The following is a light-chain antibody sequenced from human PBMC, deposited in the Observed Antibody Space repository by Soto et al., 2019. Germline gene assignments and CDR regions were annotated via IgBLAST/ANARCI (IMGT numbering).Light chain of an antibody. V-gene: IGLV2-14*01. CDR1: SSDVGVYNY. CDR3: SSYTSITNGVV. J-gene: IGLJ2*01. Sequence: QSVLTQPASVSGSPGHSITISCTGTSSDVGVYNYVSWYQQHPGKAPKLMIYDVSNRPSGVSNRFSGSKSGNTASLTISGLQAEDEADYYCSSYTSITNGVVFGGGTQLTVL. CDR2: DVS.